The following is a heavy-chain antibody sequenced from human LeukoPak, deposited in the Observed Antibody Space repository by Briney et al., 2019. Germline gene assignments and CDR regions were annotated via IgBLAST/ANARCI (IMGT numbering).Heavy chain of an antibody. CDR3: ARDQYDTWSRRGNFDS. V-gene: IGHV3-7*03. Sequence: GGSLRLSCVASGFTFGKYWMSWVCQALGKGLEWVANIKLDGSEKNYVDSVKGRFTISRDNTKNSLYLQMNSLRVEDTAVFYCARDQYDTWSRRGNFDSWGQGTLVIVSS. CDR2: IKLDGSEK. D-gene: IGHD3-3*01. CDR1: GFTFGKYW. J-gene: IGHJ4*02.